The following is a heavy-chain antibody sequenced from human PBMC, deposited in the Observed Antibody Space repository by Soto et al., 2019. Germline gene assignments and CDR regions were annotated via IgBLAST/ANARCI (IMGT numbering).Heavy chain of an antibody. CDR1: GVTVSSNY. J-gene: IGHJ4*02. CDR2: IYSGGST. D-gene: IGHD5-18*01. Sequence: EVQLVESGGGLVKPGGSLRLSCAASGVTVSSNYMSWVGQAPGKGLEWVSVIYSGGSTYYADSVKGRFTISRDNSKNTLYLQMNSLRAEDTAVYYCARHGYNYGGGYFDYWGQGTLVTVSS. CDR3: ARHGYNYGGGYFDY. V-gene: IGHV3-66*04.